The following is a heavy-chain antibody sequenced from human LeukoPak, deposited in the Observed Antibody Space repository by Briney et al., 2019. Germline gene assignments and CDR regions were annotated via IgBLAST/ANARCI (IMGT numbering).Heavy chain of an antibody. CDR1: GDSISSSSYY. J-gene: IGHJ4*02. CDR3: ARAAYCGGDCYLFDY. CDR2: IDYSANT. Sequence: SETLSLTCTVSGDSISSSSYYWDWIRQPPGKGLEWIGNIDYSANTHYNPSLKSRVTISKDTSKNQFSLKLSSLTAADTAVYYCARAAYCGGDCYLFDYWGQGTLVTVFS. V-gene: IGHV4-39*01. D-gene: IGHD2-21*02.